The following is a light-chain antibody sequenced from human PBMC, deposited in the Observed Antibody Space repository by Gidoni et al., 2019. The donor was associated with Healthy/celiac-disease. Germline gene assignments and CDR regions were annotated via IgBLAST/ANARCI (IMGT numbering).Light chain of an antibody. Sequence: EFVLTQSPAILSLSPGERATLSCRASQTISSYLAWYQQKPGQAPRLLIYDASNRATGIPARLSGSGSGTDFTLTISSLEPEDFAVYFCQQRRNWPLTFGGGTKVEIK. V-gene: IGKV3-11*01. CDR1: QTISSY. J-gene: IGKJ4*01. CDR2: DAS. CDR3: QQRRNWPLT.